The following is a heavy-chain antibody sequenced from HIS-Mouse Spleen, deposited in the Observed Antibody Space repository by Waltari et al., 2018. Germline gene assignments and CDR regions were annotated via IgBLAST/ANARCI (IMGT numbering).Heavy chain of an antibody. Sequence: QVQLQQSGPGLANPSQTLPLTCAIFGDSCSSNSPAWNWIRQSPSRGLEWPGRTYYRSKWYNDYAVSVKSRITINPDTSENQFSLQLNSVTPEDTAVYYCARGGYYYYGMDVWGQGTTVTVSS. J-gene: IGHJ6*02. CDR2: TYYRSKWYN. CDR1: GDSCSSNSPA. CDR3: ARGGYYYYGMDV. D-gene: IGHD3-16*01. V-gene: IGHV6-1*01.